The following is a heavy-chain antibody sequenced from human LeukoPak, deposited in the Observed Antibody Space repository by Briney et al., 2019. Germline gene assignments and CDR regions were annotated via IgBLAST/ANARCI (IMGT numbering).Heavy chain of an antibody. V-gene: IGHV3-72*01. J-gene: IGHJ4*02. Sequence: PGGSLRLSCAASGFTFGDHYMDWVRQAPGKGLEWVSRTKNKANSYTTQYAASVKGRFTVSRDDSKNSLFLQMNNLETEDTAVYYCARDASASLDYWGQGTLVTVSS. CDR1: GFTFGDHY. CDR3: ARDASASLDY. CDR2: TKNKANSYTT. D-gene: IGHD2-2*01.